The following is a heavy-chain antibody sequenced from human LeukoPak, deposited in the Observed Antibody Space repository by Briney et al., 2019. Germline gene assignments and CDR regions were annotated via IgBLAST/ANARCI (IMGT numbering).Heavy chain of an antibody. CDR2: NNPSGGST. V-gene: IGHV1-46*01. CDR1: GYTFTSYY. J-gene: IGHJ3*02. CDR3: ASVYFDYGDRGGAFDI. D-gene: IGHD4-17*01. Sequence: ASVKVSCKASGYTFTSYYMHWVRQAPGQGLEWMGINNPSGGSTSYAQKFQGRVTMTRDTSTSTVYMELSSLRSEDTAVYYCASVYFDYGDRGGAFDIWGQGTMVTVSS.